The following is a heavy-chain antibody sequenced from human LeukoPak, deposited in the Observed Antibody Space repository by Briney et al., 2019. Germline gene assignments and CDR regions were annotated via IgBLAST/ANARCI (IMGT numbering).Heavy chain of an antibody. J-gene: IGHJ4*02. V-gene: IGHV3-30*02. Sequence: PGGSLRLSCAASGFTFSSYGMHWVRQAPGKGLEWVAFIRYDGSNKYYADSVKGRFTISRDNSKNTLYLQMNSLRAEDTAVYYCAKDHGQQLVKGWATFDYWGQGTLVTVSS. CDR1: GFTFSSYG. CDR3: AKDHGQQLVKGWATFDY. CDR2: IRYDGSNK. D-gene: IGHD6-13*01.